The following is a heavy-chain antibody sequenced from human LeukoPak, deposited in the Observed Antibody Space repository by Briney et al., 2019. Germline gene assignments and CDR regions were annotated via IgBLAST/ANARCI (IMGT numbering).Heavy chain of an antibody. Sequence: SETLSLTCAVSGGSFSGYYWTWIRQPPGKGLEWIGEINHSGSANYNPSLKSRVTISVDTSKNQFSLKLSSVTAADTAVYYCARDPGGYYFDYWGQGTLVTVSS. CDR3: ARDPGGYYFDY. V-gene: IGHV4-34*01. J-gene: IGHJ4*02. D-gene: IGHD3-10*01. CDR1: GGSFSGYY. CDR2: INHSGSA.